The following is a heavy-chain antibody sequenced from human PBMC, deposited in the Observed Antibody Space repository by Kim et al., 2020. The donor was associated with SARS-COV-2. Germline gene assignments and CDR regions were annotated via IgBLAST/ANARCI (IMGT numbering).Heavy chain of an antibody. V-gene: IGHV3-48*03. Sequence: GGSLRLSCAASGFTFSSYEMNWVRQAPGKGLEWISYINSGGETLFYADSVKGRFTISRDNAKNSLYLQMSNLRAEDTAVYYCARGGRILLYYFDYRGHGTLVTVSS. D-gene: IGHD2-21*01. J-gene: IGHJ4*01. CDR2: INSGGETL. CDR3: ARGGRILLYYFDY. CDR1: GFTFSSYE.